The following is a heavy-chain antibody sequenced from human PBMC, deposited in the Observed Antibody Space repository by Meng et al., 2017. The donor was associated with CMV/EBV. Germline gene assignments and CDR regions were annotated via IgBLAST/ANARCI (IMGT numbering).Heavy chain of an antibody. J-gene: IGHJ4*02. CDR2: ISGYNGVT. CDR3: ARDASFYYDSNGYHSAY. V-gene: IGHV1-18*01. D-gene: IGHD3-22*01. Sequence: QVQLVQSGPEVKKPGASGKGFCKASGYTFNTFGISWMRQAPGQGLEWMGWISGYNGVTNYAPKMQGKVTMTTDPSTSTAYLELRSLRSDDTAVYFCARDASFYYDSNGYHSAYWGQGTLVTVSS. CDR1: GYTFNTFG.